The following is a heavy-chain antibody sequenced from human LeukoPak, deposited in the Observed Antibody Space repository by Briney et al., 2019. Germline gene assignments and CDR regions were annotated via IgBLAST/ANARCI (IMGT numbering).Heavy chain of an antibody. Sequence: ASVKVSCKASGYTFTGYYMHWVRQAPGQGLEWMGWINPNSGGTNYAQKFQGRVTMTRDTSISTAYMELSRLRSDDTAVYYCAVNLAYCGGDCYPFDAFDIWGQGTMVTVSS. V-gene: IGHV1-2*02. CDR3: AVNLAYCGGDCYPFDAFDI. D-gene: IGHD2-21*02. CDR2: INPNSGGT. CDR1: GYTFTGYY. J-gene: IGHJ3*02.